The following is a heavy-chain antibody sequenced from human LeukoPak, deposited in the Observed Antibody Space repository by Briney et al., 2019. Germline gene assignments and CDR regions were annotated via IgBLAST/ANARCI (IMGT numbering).Heavy chain of an antibody. Sequence: ASVKVSYKASGYTFTVYYMHWVRQAPGQGLEWMGWINPNSGGTNYAQKFQDRVTMTRDTSISTAYMELSRLRSDDTAVYYCARDWSMVRGVISRASLGYWGQGTLVTVSS. V-gene: IGHV1-2*02. D-gene: IGHD3-10*01. CDR3: ARDWSMVRGVISRASLGY. J-gene: IGHJ4*02. CDR2: INPNSGGT. CDR1: GYTFTVYY.